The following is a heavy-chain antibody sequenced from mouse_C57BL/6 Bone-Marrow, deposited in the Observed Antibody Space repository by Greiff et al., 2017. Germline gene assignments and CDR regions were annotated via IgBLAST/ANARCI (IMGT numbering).Heavy chain of an antibody. V-gene: IGHV1-81*01. J-gene: IGHJ3*01. CDR1: GYTFTSYG. CDR3: AREGDYRTWFAY. CDR2: IYPRSGNT. D-gene: IGHD5-5*01. Sequence: QVHVKQSGAELARPGASVKLSCKASGYTFTSYGISWVKQRTGQGLEWIGEIYPRSGNTYYTEKVKGKATLTADKSSSTAYMELRSLTSEDSAVYFCAREGDYRTWFAYWGQGTLVTVSA.